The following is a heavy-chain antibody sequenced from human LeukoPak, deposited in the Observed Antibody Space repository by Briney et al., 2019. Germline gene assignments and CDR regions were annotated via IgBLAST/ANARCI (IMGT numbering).Heavy chain of an antibody. J-gene: IGHJ4*02. CDR1: GGSISSSSYY. Sequence: NPSETLSLTCTVSGGSISSSSYYWGWIRQPPGKRLEWIGRIYYSGSTYYNPSLKSPVTISVYTSKNQFSLKLSSVTAADTAVYYCARHRVQLWHHDYWGQGTLVTVSS. D-gene: IGHD5-18*01. V-gene: IGHV4-39*01. CDR3: ARHRVQLWHHDY. CDR2: IYYSGST.